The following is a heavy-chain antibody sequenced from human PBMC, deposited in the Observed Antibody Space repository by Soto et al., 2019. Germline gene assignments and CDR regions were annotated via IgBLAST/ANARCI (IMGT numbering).Heavy chain of an antibody. CDR2: ISGYSGNA. CDR1: GYIFSDYG. D-gene: IGHD4-17*01. J-gene: IGHJ4*02. V-gene: IGHV1-18*04. Sequence: QVQVMQSGAEVKKPGDSVKVCCKTSGYIFSDYGINWVRQAPGQGLEWMGWISGYSGNANLAQKFQGRVTMTTDKSTRTAYMELRRLRSNDTAVYYCAKRTSGTTWGESDYWGQGTLVTVSS. CDR3: AKRTSGTTWGESDY.